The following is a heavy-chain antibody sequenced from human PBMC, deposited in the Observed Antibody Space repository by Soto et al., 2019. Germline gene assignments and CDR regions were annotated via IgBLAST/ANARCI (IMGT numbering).Heavy chain of an antibody. D-gene: IGHD2-21*02. CDR1: GGTVASSHW. V-gene: IGHV4-4*02. Sequence: SETLSLTCGVSGGTVASSHWWSWVRQSPGRGLEWIGNVYHTGDTNFNPSLQSRVTLSVDKSNNQFSLRLTSVTAADTAVYFCAREIVTAGGNNYFDPWGPGTQVTVSS. CDR3: AREIVTAGGNNYFDP. CDR2: VYHTGDT. J-gene: IGHJ5*02.